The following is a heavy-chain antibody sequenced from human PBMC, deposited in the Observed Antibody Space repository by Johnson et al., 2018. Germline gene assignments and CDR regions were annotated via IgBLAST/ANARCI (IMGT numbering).Heavy chain of an antibody. Sequence: VQLVQSGGGLVQPGRSLRLSCAASGFTFDDYAMHWVRQAPGKGLEWVSGISGSGGSTYYADSVKGRFTIPRDNSKNTLDLQMNSLRAEDTAVYYCARDRYYYDSSGYYDAFDIWGQGTMVTVSS. J-gene: IGHJ3*02. D-gene: IGHD3-22*01. CDR3: ARDRYYYDSSGYYDAFDI. CDR2: ISGSGGST. CDR1: GFTFDDYA. V-gene: IGHV3-23*04.